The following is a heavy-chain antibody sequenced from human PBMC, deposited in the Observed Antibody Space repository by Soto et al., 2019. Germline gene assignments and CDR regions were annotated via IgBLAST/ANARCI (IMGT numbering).Heavy chain of an antibody. CDR3: ATWSSGWRNPGRYYYYGMDV. J-gene: IGHJ6*01. Sequence: ASVKVSCKVSGYTLTELSMHWVRQAPGKGLEWMGGFDPEDGETIYAQKFPGRVTMTEDTSTDTAYMELSRLRSEDTAVYYCATWSSGWRNPGRYYYYGMDVWGQGTTVTVSS. D-gene: IGHD6-19*01. CDR2: FDPEDGET. CDR1: GYTLTELS. V-gene: IGHV1-24*01.